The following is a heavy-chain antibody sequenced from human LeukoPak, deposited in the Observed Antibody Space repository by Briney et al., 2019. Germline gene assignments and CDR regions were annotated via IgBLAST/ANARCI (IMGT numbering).Heavy chain of an antibody. Sequence: GRSLRLSCAASGFTFSSYGMHWVRQAPGKGLEWVAVISYDGSNKYYADSVKGRFAISRDNSKNTLYLQMNSLRAEDTAVYYCAKSPSSGSYTYYFDYWGQGTLVTVSS. V-gene: IGHV3-30*18. CDR1: GFTFSSYG. D-gene: IGHD1-26*01. J-gene: IGHJ4*02. CDR2: ISYDGSNK. CDR3: AKSPSSGSYTYYFDY.